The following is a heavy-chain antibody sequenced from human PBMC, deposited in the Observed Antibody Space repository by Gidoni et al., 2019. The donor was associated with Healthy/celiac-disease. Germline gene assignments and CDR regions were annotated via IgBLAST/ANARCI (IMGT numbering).Heavy chain of an antibody. J-gene: IGHJ5*02. Sequence: QVQLVQSGAEVKKPGASVKVSCKASGYTFTGYYMHWVRQAPGQGLEWMGWINPNSGGTNYAQKFQGRVTMTRDTSISTAYMELSRLRSDDTAVYYCARDYYGSGSYYRTSFDPWGQGTLVTVSS. D-gene: IGHD3-10*01. CDR3: ARDYYGSGSYYRTSFDP. CDR1: GYTFTGYY. V-gene: IGHV1-2*02. CDR2: INPNSGGT.